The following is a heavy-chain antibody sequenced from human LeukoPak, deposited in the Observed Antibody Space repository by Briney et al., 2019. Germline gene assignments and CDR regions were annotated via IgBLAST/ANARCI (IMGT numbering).Heavy chain of an antibody. J-gene: IGHJ5*02. CDR1: GGSISSSSYY. D-gene: IGHD3-10*01. CDR2: FYYSGST. CDR3: ARDRGGSGTKNWFDP. V-gene: IGHV4-39*07. Sequence: SETLSLTCTVSGGSISSSSYYWGWIRQPPGKGLEWIGSFYYSGSTNYNPSLKSRVTMSVDTSKNQFSLKLSSVTAADTAVYYCARDRGGSGTKNWFDPWGQGTLVTVSS.